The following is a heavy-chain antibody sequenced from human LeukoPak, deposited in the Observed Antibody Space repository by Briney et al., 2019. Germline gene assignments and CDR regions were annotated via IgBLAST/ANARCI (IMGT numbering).Heavy chain of an antibody. CDR2: ISSNGGST. CDR1: GFTFSSYA. V-gene: IGHV3-64*01. Sequence: GGSLRLSCAASGFTFSSYAMHWVRQAPGTGLEYVSAISSNGGSTYYANSVKGRFTISRDNSKNTLYLQMGSLRAEDMAVCYCARGMITFGGVIVEYYFDYWGQGTLVTVSS. J-gene: IGHJ4*02. CDR3: ARGMITFGGVIVEYYFDY. D-gene: IGHD3-16*02.